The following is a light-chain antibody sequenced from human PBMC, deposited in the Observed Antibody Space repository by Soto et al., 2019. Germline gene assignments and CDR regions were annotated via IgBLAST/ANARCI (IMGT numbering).Light chain of an antibody. CDR3: HQYGSSWT. CDR2: GAS. V-gene: IGKV3-20*01. CDR1: QSVSSNY. Sequence: IVLTQSPGTLSLSPGERATLSCRASQSVSSNYLVWYQQKPGQAPRLIIYGASNRATGIPDRFSGSGSGTDFPLTISRLEPEDFAVYYCHQYGSSWTFGQGTKVEVK. J-gene: IGKJ1*01.